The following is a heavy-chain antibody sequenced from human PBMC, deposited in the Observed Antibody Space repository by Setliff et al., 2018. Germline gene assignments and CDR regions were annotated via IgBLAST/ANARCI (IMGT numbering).Heavy chain of an antibody. CDR2: IYSSGST. D-gene: IGHD5-12*01. J-gene: IGHJ4*02. Sequence: PSETLSLTCSVSGASISNYYWSWIRQPPGKGLEWIGYIYSSGSTNYNPSLKSRVAISRDTSTNQLSLELRSVTAADTALYYCARESRFGYSGYDCAFDYWGQGMLVTVSS. CDR1: GASISNYY. V-gene: IGHV4-4*08. CDR3: ARESRFGYSGYDCAFDY.